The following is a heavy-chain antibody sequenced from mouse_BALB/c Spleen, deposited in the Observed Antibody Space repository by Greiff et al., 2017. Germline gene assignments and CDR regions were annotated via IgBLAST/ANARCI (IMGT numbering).Heavy chain of an antibody. CDR2: IYPGNSDT. J-gene: IGHJ4*01. CDR1: GYTFTSYW. D-gene: IGHD2-14*01. CDR3: TRSPYDYYAMDY. V-gene: IGHV1-5*01. Sequence: VQLKQSGTVLARPGASVKMSCKASGYTFTSYWMHWVKQRPGQGLEWIGAIYPGNSDTSYNQKFKGKAKLTAVTSTSTAYMELSSLTNEDSAVYYCTRSPYDYYAMDYWGQGTSVTVSS.